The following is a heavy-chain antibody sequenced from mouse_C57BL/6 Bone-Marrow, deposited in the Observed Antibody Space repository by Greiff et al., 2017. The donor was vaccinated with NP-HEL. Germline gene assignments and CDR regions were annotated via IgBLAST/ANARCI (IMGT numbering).Heavy chain of an antibody. CDR1: GISITTGNYR. V-gene: IGHV3-5*01. D-gene: IGHD2-4*01. Sequence: DVQLVESGPGLVKPSQTVFLTCTVTGISITTGNYRWSWIRQFPGNKLEWIGYIYYSGTITYNPSLTSRTTITRDTPKNQFFLEMNSLTAEDTATYYCAREIYDYDGYFDVWGTGTTVTVSS. J-gene: IGHJ1*03. CDR2: IYYSGTI. CDR3: AREIYDYDGYFDV.